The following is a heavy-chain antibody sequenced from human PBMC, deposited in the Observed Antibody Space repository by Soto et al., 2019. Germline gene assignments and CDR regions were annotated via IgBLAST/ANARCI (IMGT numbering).Heavy chain of an antibody. CDR2: IYYSGST. CDR3: ARGFSAGKGSPPDF. V-gene: IGHV4-31*03. D-gene: IGHD6-13*01. J-gene: IGHJ4*02. CDR1: GGSISSGGYY. Sequence: PSETLSLTCTVSGGSISSGGYYWSWIRQHPGKGLEWIGYIYYSGSTYYNPSLKSRVTISVDTSKNQFSLKLSSLRAEDTAVYYCARGFSAGKGSPPDFWGQGSLVTVSS.